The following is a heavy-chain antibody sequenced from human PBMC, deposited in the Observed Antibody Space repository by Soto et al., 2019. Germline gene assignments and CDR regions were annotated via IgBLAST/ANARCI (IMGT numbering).Heavy chain of an antibody. CDR2: IYSGGLT. D-gene: IGHD5-12*01. J-gene: IGHJ4*02. V-gene: IGHV3-66*01. CDR3: ARTISGASPLYFDC. CDR1: GFTVSSNY. Sequence: EVQLVESGGGLVQPGGSLRLSCAASGFTVSSNYMNWVRQAPGKGLEWVSVIYSGGLTSYADSVKGRFTISRDNSNNTLYLQMNSLRTEDTAVYYCARTISGASPLYFDCWGQGTLVTVSS.